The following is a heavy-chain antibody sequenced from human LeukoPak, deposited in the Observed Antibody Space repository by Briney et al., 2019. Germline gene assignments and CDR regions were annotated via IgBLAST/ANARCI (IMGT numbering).Heavy chain of an antibody. V-gene: IGHV4-59*02. CDR1: GGSVSNFY. CDR3: ARGGGGYHVDC. Sequence: SETLSLTCTVSGGSVSNFYWSWIRQPPGKGLEWIGYIYSSEYTNYNPSLKSRVTISADTSKNQVSLKLTSVTAADTAVFYCARGGGGYHVDCWGQGTLVTVSS. D-gene: IGHD2-15*01. J-gene: IGHJ4*02. CDR2: IYSSEYT.